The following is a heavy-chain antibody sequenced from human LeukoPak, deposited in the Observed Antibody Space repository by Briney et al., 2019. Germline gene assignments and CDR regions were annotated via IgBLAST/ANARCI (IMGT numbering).Heavy chain of an antibody. J-gene: IGHJ3*02. CDR3: ARGAVLRYFALALDAFDI. D-gene: IGHD3-9*01. Sequence: PGESLKISCKGSGYSFTSYWIGWVRQMPGKGLEWMGIIYPGDSDTRYSPSFQGQVTISADKSISTAYLQWSSLKASDTAMYYCARGAVLRYFALALDAFDIWGQGTMVTVSS. CDR1: GYSFTSYW. V-gene: IGHV5-51*01. CDR2: IYPGDSDT.